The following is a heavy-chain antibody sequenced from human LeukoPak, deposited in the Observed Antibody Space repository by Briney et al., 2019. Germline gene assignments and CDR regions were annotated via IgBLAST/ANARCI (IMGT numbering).Heavy chain of an antibody. D-gene: IGHD1-26*01. CDR1: VVRFRSYA. Sequence: VRSLRLSCAASVVRFRSYAMSLVRQAPRKRLEYVSSIDGSDGASYYADSVKGRFTISRDNSKNTLFLQMNSVRVEDTGVYYCARVDSGNYDYWGQGTLLTVSS. CDR2: IDGSDGAS. J-gene: IGHJ4*02. V-gene: IGHV3-23*01. CDR3: ARVDSGNYDY.